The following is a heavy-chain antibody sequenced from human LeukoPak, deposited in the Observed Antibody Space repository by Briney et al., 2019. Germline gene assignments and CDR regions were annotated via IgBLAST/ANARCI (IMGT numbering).Heavy chain of an antibody. CDR2: IYYSGST. CDR3: ARLDGDGFDPRIYYYYYYMDV. J-gene: IGHJ6*03. D-gene: IGHD5-24*01. V-gene: IGHV4-39*01. Sequence: SETLSLTCSVSGGSISSSHYYWGWIRQPPGKGLEWIGNIYYSGSTYYNPSLKSRVTISVDTSKNQFSLKLSSVTAADTAVYHCARLDGDGFDPRIYYYYYYMDVWGKGTTVTVSS. CDR1: GGSISSSHYY.